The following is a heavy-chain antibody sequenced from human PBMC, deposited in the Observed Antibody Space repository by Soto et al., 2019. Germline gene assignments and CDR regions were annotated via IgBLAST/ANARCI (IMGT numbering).Heavy chain of an antibody. V-gene: IGHV3-48*01. D-gene: IGHD6-13*01. CDR1: GFTFSSYS. CDR2: ISSSSSTI. J-gene: IGHJ6*03. Sequence: PGGSLRLSCAVSGFTFSSYSMNWVRQAPGKGLEWVSYISSSSSTIYYADSVKGRFTISRDNAKNSLYLQMNSLRAEDTAVYYCARVVSGIAAAGIGIQLYYYYYMDVWGKGTTVTVSS. CDR3: ARVVSGIAAAGIGIQLYYYYYMDV.